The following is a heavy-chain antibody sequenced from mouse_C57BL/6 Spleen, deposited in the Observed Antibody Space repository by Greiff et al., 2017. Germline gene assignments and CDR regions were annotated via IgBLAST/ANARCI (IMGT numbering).Heavy chain of an antibody. CDR2: ISSGSSTI. Sequence: EVKLMESGGGLVKPGGSLKLSCAASGFTFSDYGMHWVRQAPEKGLEWVAYISSGSSTIYYADTVKGRFTISRDNAKNTLFLQMTSLRSEDTAMYYCAKNPYYDYDVRFAYWGQGTLVTVSA. V-gene: IGHV5-17*01. CDR3: AKNPYYDYDVRFAY. D-gene: IGHD2-4*01. CDR1: GFTFSDYG. J-gene: IGHJ3*01.